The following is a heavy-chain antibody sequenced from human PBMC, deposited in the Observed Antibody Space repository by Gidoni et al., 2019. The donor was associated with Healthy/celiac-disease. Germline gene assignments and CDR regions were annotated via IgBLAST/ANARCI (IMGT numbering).Heavy chain of an antibody. J-gene: IGHJ6*02. CDR2: ISYDGSNK. CDR1: GFTFSSYG. V-gene: IGHV3-30*18. Sequence: QVQLVESGGGVVQPGSSLRLSCAASGFTFSSYGMHWVRQAPGKGLEWVEVISYDGSNKYYADSVKGRFTISRDNSKNTLYLQMNSLRAEDTAVYYCAKDDGGGNYYYYGMDVWGQGTTVTVSS. CDR3: AKDDGGGNYYYYGMDV. D-gene: IGHD3-16*01.